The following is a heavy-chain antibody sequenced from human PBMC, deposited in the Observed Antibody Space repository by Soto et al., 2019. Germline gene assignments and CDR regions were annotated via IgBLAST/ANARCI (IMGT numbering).Heavy chain of an antibody. D-gene: IGHD3-3*01. CDR3: ARLPRTSDFGSGYEPHNWFDP. V-gene: IGHV5-51*01. J-gene: IGHJ5*02. CDR1: GYSFTSYW. CDR2: IYPGDSDT. Sequence: GGSLKISCKGSGYSFTSYWIGWVRQMPGKGLEWMGIIYPGDSDTRYSPSFQGQVTISADKSISTAYLQWSSLKASDTAMYYCARLPRTSDFGSGYEPHNWFDPWGQGTLVTVSS.